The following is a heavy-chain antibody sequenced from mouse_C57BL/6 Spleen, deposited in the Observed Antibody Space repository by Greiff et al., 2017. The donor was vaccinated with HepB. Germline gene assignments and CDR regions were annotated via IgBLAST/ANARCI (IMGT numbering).Heavy chain of an antibody. D-gene: IGHD6-2*01. CDR2: INPGSGGT. Sequence: VKLQQSGAELVRPGTSVKVSCKASGYAFTNYLIEWVKQRPGQGLEWIGVINPGSGGTNYNEKFKGKATLTADKSSSTAYMQLSSLTSEDSAVYFCARSLFAYWGQGTLVTVAA. V-gene: IGHV1-54*01. CDR1: GYAFTNYL. CDR3: ARSLFAY. J-gene: IGHJ3*01.